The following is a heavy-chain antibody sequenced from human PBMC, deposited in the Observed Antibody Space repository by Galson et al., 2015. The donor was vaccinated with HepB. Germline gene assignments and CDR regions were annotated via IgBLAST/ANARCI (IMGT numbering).Heavy chain of an antibody. CDR2: TYYRSKWYN. Sequence: CAISGDSVSSNSAAWNWIRQSPSRGLEWLGRTYYRSKWYNDYAVSVKSRITINPDTSENQFSLQLNSVTPEDTAVYYCARDRGVRYFDWLPTNYYYGMDVWGQGTTVTVSS. CDR1: GDSVSSNSAA. D-gene: IGHD3-9*01. J-gene: IGHJ6*02. V-gene: IGHV6-1*01. CDR3: ARDRGVRYFDWLPTNYYYGMDV.